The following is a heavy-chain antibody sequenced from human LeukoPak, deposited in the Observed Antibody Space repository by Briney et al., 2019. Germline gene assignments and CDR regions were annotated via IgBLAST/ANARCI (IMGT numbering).Heavy chain of an antibody. CDR3: ATVYCSGGSCYPEWGYYYYYYYMDV. CDR2: MNPNSGNT. D-gene: IGHD2-15*01. J-gene: IGHJ6*03. CDR1: GYSFSSYN. Sequence: ASVKVSCKASGYSFSSYNMNWVRQAPGQGLEWMGWMNPNSGNTGYAQKFQGRVTITADESTSTAYMELSSLRSEDTAVYYCATVYCSGGSCYPEWGYYYYYYYMDVWGKGTTVTISS. V-gene: IGHV1-8*01.